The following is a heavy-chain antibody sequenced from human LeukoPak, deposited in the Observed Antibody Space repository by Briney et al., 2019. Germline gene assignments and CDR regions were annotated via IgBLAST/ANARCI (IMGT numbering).Heavy chain of an antibody. V-gene: IGHV1-46*01. Sequence: ASVKVSCKASGYTFTSYYMHWVRQAPGQGLEWMGIINPSGGSTSYAQKFQGRVTMTRDTSTSTVYMELSSLRSEDTAVYYCARFEVNYEDNRSFYYFDYWGQGTLVTVSS. CDR3: ARFEVNYEDNRSFYYFDY. CDR2: INPSGGST. D-gene: IGHD3-3*01. J-gene: IGHJ4*02. CDR1: GYTFTSYY.